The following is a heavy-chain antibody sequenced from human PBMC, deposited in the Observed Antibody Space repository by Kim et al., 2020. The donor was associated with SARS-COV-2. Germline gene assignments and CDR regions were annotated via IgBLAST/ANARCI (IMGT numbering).Heavy chain of an antibody. J-gene: IGHJ6*02. CDR2: IYYSGST. CDR3: AKHIVVVPAAMGGAYYYYGMDV. Sequence: SETLSLTCTVSGGSISSYYWSWIRQPPGKGLEWIGYIYYSGSTNYNPSLKSRVTISVDTSKNQFSLKLSSVTAADTAVYYCAKHIVVVPAAMGGAYYYYGMDVWGQGTTVTVSS. CDR1: GGSISSYY. V-gene: IGHV4-59*01. D-gene: IGHD2-2*01.